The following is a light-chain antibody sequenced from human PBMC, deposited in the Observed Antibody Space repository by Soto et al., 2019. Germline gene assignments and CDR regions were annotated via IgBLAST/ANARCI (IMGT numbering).Light chain of an antibody. Sequence: QSALTQPPSASGSPGQSVTISCTGTFSDVGGYNSVSWYQQYPGKAPQLLIYEVSKRPSGVPDRFSGSKSGSTASLTVSGLQGEDEADYYCSSYAGSNNGVFGGGTKVTVL. J-gene: IGLJ3*02. CDR3: SSYAGSNNGV. CDR2: EVS. CDR1: FSDVGGYNS. V-gene: IGLV2-8*01.